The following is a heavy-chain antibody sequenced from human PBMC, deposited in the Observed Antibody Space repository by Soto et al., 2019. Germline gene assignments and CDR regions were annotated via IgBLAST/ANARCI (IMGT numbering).Heavy chain of an antibody. Sequence: ASVKVSCKASGYIFTSYYLHWVRQAPGQGLEWMGWINPFDGSRMFAQKFQGRVTMTRDTSTSTVYMELSSLRSEDTAVYYCVREGGVAGPHYYYGMDVWGQGTTVTVSS. CDR1: GYIFTSYY. J-gene: IGHJ6*02. CDR2: INPFDGSR. V-gene: IGHV1-46*01. D-gene: IGHD6-19*01. CDR3: VREGGVAGPHYYYGMDV.